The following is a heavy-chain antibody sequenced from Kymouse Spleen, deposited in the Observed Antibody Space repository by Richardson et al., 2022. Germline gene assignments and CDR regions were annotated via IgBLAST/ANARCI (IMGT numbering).Heavy chain of an antibody. D-gene: IGHD5-18,IGHD5-18*01. V-gene: IGHV4-31*03. CDR2: IYYSGST. Sequence: QVQLQESGPGLVKPSQTLSLTCTVSGGSISSGGYYWSWIRQHPGKGLEWIGYIYYSGSTYYNPSLKSRVTISVDTSKNQFSLKLSSVTAADTAVYYCARDPRGYSYGYDAFDIWGQGTMVTVSS. CDR3: ARDPRGYSYGYDAFDI. CDR1: GGSISSGGYY. J-gene: IGHJ3*02.